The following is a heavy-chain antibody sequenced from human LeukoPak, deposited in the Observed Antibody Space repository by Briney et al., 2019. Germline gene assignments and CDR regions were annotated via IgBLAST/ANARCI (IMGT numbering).Heavy chain of an antibody. D-gene: IGHD6-19*01. V-gene: IGHV3-30*04. J-gene: IGHJ4*02. CDR2: ISYDGSTR. CDR1: GFTFSSYA. Sequence: GGSLRLSCAASGFTFSSYAMHWVRQAPGKGLEWVALISYDGSTRDYVDSEKGRFTTSRDNSINTLYLQMDSLRPEDTAVYYCARAPYSSGCYYFDYWGQGTLVTVSS. CDR3: ARAPYSSGCYYFDY.